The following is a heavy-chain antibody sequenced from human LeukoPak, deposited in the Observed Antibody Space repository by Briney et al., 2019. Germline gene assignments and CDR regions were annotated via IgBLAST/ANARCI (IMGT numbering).Heavy chain of an antibody. D-gene: IGHD3-10*01. CDR1: GFTFSSYG. Sequence: GGSLRLSCAASGFTFSSYGMHWVRQAPGKGLEWVAFIRYDGSNKYYADSVKGRFTISRDNSKNTLYLQMNSLRAEDTAVYYCARRFPYYYGSGAMDVWGKGTTVTVSS. J-gene: IGHJ6*03. V-gene: IGHV3-30*02. CDR3: ARRFPYYYGSGAMDV. CDR2: IRYDGSNK.